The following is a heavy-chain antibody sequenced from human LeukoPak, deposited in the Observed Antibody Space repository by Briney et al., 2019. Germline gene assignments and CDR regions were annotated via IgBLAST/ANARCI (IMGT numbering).Heavy chain of an antibody. Sequence: PGGSLRLSCAASGFTFSNYAMSWVRQAPGKGLEWVSYISSSGDTIYYADSVRGRFTISRDNAKNSLYLQMNSLRAEDTAVYYCARKIPGTTYFDCWGQGTLVTVSS. J-gene: IGHJ4*02. CDR2: ISSSGDTI. D-gene: IGHD1-7*01. CDR3: ARKIPGTTYFDC. V-gene: IGHV3-48*03. CDR1: GFTFSNYA.